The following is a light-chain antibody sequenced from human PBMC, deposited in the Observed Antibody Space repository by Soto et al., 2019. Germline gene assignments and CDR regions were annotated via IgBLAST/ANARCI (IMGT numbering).Light chain of an antibody. Sequence: QLVLTQSPSASASLGASVRFTCTLSSGHSSNAVAWHQQQPEKGPRFLMKLNSDGSHTKGDGIPDRFSGSSSGAERYLTISNLQSEDEAEYYCQTWGNGTVVFGGGTKLTVL. CDR1: SGHSSNA. CDR2: LNSDGSH. CDR3: QTWGNGTVV. J-gene: IGLJ2*01. V-gene: IGLV4-69*01.